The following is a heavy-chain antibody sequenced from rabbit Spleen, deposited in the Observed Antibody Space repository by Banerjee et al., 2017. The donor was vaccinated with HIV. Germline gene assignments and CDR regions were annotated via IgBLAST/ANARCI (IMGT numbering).Heavy chain of an antibody. CDR3: VRDQAGDGDYGPYYLNL. CDR2: VYGGSGST. CDR1: GFDFSSNA. V-gene: IGHV1S40*01. D-gene: IGHD2-1*01. Sequence: QSLEESGGGLVQPEGSLTLTCKASGFDFSSNAMCWVRQAPGKGLEWIGCVYGGSGSTYYASWAIGRFTISKTSSTTVDLKVTSLTAADTATYFCVRDQAGDGDYGPYYLNLWGPGTLVTVS. J-gene: IGHJ4*01.